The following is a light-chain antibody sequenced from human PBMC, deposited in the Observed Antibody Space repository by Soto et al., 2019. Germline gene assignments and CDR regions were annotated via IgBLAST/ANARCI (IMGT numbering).Light chain of an antibody. CDR3: QRTYNAPFT. J-gene: IGKJ3*01. CDR2: AGS. Sequence: GDRVTITCRTSQICTFLKRCHYTPGKAPKLLICAGSSLHFGVPLRFSDSGSATDFTLTINNLQPEDFATYYCQRTYNAPFTFGPGTKVDIK. V-gene: IGKV1-39*01. CDR1: QICTF.